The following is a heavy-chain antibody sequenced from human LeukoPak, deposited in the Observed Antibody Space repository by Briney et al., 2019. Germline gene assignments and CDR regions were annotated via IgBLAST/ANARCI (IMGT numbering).Heavy chain of an antibody. CDR2: IKQDGSEI. J-gene: IGHJ2*01. D-gene: IGHD6-19*01. CDR1: GFSFDTYW. CDR3: ARVSSGHRMWYFDL. V-gene: IGHV3-7*05. Sequence: GGSLRLSCAASGFSFDTYWMTWVRQAPGKGLAWVANIKQDGSEIHSVDSVKGRFTISRDNAKNSLYLQMNSLRVDDTAVYYCARVSSGHRMWYFDLWGRGTLVTVSS.